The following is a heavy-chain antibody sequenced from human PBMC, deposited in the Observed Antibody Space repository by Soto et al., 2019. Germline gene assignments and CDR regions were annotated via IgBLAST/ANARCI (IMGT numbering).Heavy chain of an antibody. Sequence: PSETLSLTCAVSGYFISSGYYWGWIRQPPGKGLEWIGSIYHSGDTYYGPSLQSRVTISLNTSKNQFSLHLTSVTAADTAVYYCARGVTTAGPYYLDHWGPGALVTV. D-gene: IGHD6-13*01. V-gene: IGHV4-38-2*01. CDR2: IYHSGDT. CDR3: ARGVTTAGPYYLDH. J-gene: IGHJ4*02. CDR1: GYFISSGYY.